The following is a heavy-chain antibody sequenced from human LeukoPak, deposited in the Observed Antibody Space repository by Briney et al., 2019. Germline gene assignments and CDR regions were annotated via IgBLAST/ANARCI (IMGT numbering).Heavy chain of an antibody. Sequence: GRSLRLSCAASGFTFNNYAMNWVRQAPGKGLEWVSAISGSGGSTYYADSVKGRFTISRDNSKNTLYLQMNSLRAEDTAVYYCAKDRSLLGYYYDSSGYYYDYWGQGTLVTVSS. V-gene: IGHV3-23*01. CDR1: GFTFNNYA. J-gene: IGHJ4*02. CDR3: AKDRSLLGYYYDSSGYYYDY. CDR2: ISGSGGST. D-gene: IGHD3-22*01.